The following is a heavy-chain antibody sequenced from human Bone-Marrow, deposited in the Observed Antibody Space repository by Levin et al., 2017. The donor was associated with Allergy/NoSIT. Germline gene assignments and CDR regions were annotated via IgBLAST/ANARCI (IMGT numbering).Heavy chain of an antibody. V-gene: IGHV5-51*01. CDR2: IYPSDSDT. CDR3: VRLGTARFYYNMDV. CDR1: GYSFTTYW. Sequence: KVSCKTSGYSFTTYWIGWVRQMPGKGLEWMGIIYPSDSDTTYRPSFQGQVTISADKSISTAYLQWSSLKASDTAMYYCVRLGTARFYYNMDVWGQGTTVTVSS. J-gene: IGHJ6*02. D-gene: IGHD1-1*01.